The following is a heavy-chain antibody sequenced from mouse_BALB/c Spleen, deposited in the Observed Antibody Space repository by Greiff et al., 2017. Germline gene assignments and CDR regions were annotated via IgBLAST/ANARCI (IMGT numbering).Heavy chain of an antibody. V-gene: IGHV5-6-5*01. CDR1: GFTFSSYA. Sequence: DVMLVESGGGLVKPGGSLKLSCAASGFTFSSYAMSWVRQTPEKRLEWVASISSGGSTYYPDSVKGRFTISRDNARNILYLQMSSLRSEDTAMYYCARGTTVVGGGFDYWGQGTTLTVSS. J-gene: IGHJ2*01. D-gene: IGHD1-1*01. CDR3: ARGTTVVGGGFDY. CDR2: ISSGGST.